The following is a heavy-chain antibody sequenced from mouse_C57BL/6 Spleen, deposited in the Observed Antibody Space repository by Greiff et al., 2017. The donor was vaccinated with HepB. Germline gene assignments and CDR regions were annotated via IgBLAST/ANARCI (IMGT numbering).Heavy chain of an antibody. Sequence: QVQLQQSGAELVKPGASVKMSCKASGYTFTSYWITWVKQRPGQGLEWIGDIYPGSGSTNYNEKFKSKATLTVDTSSSTAYMQLSSLTSEDSAVYYCARELPYYAMDYWGQGTSVTVSS. CDR1: GYTFTSYW. V-gene: IGHV1-55*01. CDR3: ARELPYYAMDY. J-gene: IGHJ4*01. D-gene: IGHD1-1*01. CDR2: IYPGSGST.